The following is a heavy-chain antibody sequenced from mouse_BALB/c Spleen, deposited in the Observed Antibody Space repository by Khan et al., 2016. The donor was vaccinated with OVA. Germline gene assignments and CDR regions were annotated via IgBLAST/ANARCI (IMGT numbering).Heavy chain of an antibody. CDR2: IWAGGST. CDR3: ARLEDI. V-gene: IGHV2-9*02. Sequence: VQLVESGPGLVAPSQSLSISCTVSGFSLTSYGVHWVRQPPGKGLEWLGVIWAGGSTNYNSALMSRLSISKDNPKSQVFLKMTSLQTDDTAMYYCARLEDIWGQGTTLTVSS. D-gene: IGHD1-3*01. J-gene: IGHJ2*01. CDR1: GFSLTSYG.